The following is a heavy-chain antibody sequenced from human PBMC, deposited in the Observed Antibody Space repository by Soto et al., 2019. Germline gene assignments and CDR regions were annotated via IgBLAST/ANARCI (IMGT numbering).Heavy chain of an antibody. V-gene: IGHV3-49*03. CDR3: TREKDNRNFCSDY. J-gene: IGHJ4*02. CDR1: GFTFGDYA. Sequence: GGSLRLSCTTSGFTFGDYAMSWFRQAPGKGLEWVGFIRSKTYGGTTEYAASVRGRFTISRDDSKGIAYLRMNSLKTEDTAVYYCTREKDNRNFCSDYWGQGTLVTVSS. D-gene: IGHD1-7*01. CDR2: IRSKTYGGTT.